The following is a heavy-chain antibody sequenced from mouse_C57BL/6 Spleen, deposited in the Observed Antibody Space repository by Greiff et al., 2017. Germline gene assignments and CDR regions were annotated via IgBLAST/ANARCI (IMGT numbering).Heavy chain of an antibody. CDR3: ARDGYYAMDY. CDR1: GFTFSDYG. V-gene: IGHV5-17*01. CDR2: ISSGSSTI. Sequence: DVKLVESGGGLVKPGGSLKLSCAASGFTFSDYGMHWVRQAPEKGLEWVAYISSGSSTIYYADTVTGRFTISRDNAKNTLFLQMTSLRSEDTAMYYCARDGYYAMDYWGQGTSVTVSS. J-gene: IGHJ4*01.